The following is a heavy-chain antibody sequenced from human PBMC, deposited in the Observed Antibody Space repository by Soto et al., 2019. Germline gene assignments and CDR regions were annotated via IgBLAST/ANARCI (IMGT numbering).Heavy chain of an antibody. J-gene: IGHJ4*02. CDR2: IYPGDSDT. CDR1: GYSFTSYW. Sequence: PGESLKISCKGSGYSFTSYWIGWVRQMPGKGLEWMGIIYPGDSDTRYSPSFQGQVTISADKSISTAYLQWSSLKASDTAMYYCARLNDFWPQRLYYFDYWGQGTLVTVSS. CDR3: ARLNDFWPQRLYYFDY. D-gene: IGHD3-3*01. V-gene: IGHV5-51*01.